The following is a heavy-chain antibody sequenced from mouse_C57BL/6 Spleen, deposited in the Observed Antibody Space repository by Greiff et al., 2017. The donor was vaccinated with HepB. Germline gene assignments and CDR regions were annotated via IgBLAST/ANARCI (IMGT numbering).Heavy chain of an antibody. Sequence: EVMLVEPGGDLVKPGGSLKFSCAASGFTFSSYGMSWVRQTPDKRLEWVATISSGGSYTYYPDSVKGRFTISRDNAKNTLYLQMSSLKSEDTAMYNCARRAYFDYWGQGTTLTVSS. J-gene: IGHJ2*01. V-gene: IGHV5-6*02. CDR2: ISSGGSYT. CDR1: GFTFSSYG. CDR3: ARRAYFDY.